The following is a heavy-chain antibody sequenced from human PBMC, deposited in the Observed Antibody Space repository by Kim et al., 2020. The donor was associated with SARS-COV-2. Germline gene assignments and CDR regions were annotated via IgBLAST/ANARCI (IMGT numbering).Heavy chain of an antibody. J-gene: IGHJ4*02. Sequence: EGSEKNCVDCVRGRFTISRDNAEKSLYLQMDSLRAEDTAVYYCASLKYDYWGRGALVTVSS. D-gene: IGHD2-2*01. CDR2: EGSEK. V-gene: IGHV3-7*01. CDR3: ASLKYDY.